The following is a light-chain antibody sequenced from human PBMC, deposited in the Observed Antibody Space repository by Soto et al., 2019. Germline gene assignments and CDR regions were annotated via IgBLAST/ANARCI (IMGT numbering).Light chain of an antibody. Sequence: DIQMTQFPSSLSASVGDRVTITCRASQGIRNDLGWYQQKPGKAPKRLISAASSLHSGVPSRFSGSGSGTEFTLAITSLQPEDSATLYCVEHSTYPLTFGQGTKVDSK. CDR3: VEHSTYPLT. CDR2: AAS. J-gene: IGKJ1*01. CDR1: QGIRND. V-gene: IGKV1-17*01.